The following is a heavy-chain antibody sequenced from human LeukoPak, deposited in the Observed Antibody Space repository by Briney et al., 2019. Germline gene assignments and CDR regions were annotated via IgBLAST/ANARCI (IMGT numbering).Heavy chain of an antibody. CDR3: ASGDRIAARFDY. D-gene: IGHD6-6*01. J-gene: IGHJ4*02. CDR2: INAGNGNT. V-gene: IGHV1-3*01. CDR1: GYTFTSYA. Sequence: GASVKVSCKASGYTFTSYAMHWVRQAPGQRLEWMGWINAGNGNTKYSQKFQGRVTITADESTSTAYMELSSLRSEDTAVYYCASGDRIAARFDYWGQGTLVTVSS.